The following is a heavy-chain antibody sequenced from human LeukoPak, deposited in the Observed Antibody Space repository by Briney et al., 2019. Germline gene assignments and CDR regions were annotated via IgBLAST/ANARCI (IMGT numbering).Heavy chain of an antibody. CDR2: IIPIFGTA. V-gene: IGHV1-69*13. CDR3: ASDDISTAHSLY. J-gene: IGHJ4*02. D-gene: IGHD3-9*01. Sequence: ASVKVSCKASGGTFSSYAISWVRQAPGQGLEWMGGIIPIFGTANYAQKFQGRVTITADESTSTAYMELSSLRSEDTAVYYCASDDISTAHSLYWGRGTLVTVSS. CDR1: GGTFSSYA.